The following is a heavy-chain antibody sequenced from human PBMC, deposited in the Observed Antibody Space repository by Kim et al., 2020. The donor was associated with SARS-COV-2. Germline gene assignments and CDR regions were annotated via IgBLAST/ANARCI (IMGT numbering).Heavy chain of an antibody. CDR2: ISYDGSNK. CDR3: ARAPAWSSGWYYFDY. J-gene: IGHJ4*02. CDR1: GFTFSSYA. D-gene: IGHD6-19*01. Sequence: GGSLRLSCAASGFTFSSYAMHWVRQAPGKGLEWVAVISYDGSNKYYADSVKGRFTISRDNSKNTLYLQMNSLRAEDTAVYYCARAPAWSSGWYYFDYWGQGTLVTVSS. V-gene: IGHV3-30*04.